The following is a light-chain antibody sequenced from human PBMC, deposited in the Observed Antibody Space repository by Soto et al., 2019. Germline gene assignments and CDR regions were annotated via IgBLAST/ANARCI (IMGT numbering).Light chain of an antibody. J-gene: IGLJ1*01. Sequence: QSVLTQPPSASGTPGQRVTISCSGSSSNIGTNYVSWYQQLPGAAPRLLIYETSERPSGIPDRFSGSESGTTATLAITGLQTGDEADYYCGTWDRSLSAHVFGSGTKVTVL. CDR1: SSNIGTNY. V-gene: IGLV1-51*01. CDR3: GTWDRSLSAHV. CDR2: ETS.